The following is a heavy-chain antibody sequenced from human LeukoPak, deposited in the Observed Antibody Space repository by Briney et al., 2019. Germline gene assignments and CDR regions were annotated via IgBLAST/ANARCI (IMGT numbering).Heavy chain of an antibody. D-gene: IGHD2-2*02. CDR3: ARAPIPQKGGGAFDI. Sequence: SDTLSLTCTVSGRSMSSYYWSWIRQPAGKGLEWIGSIYTSGSTNYNPPLKSRVTMSVDTPKHHFSLKRISVTAAHTPVYYWARAPIPQKGGGAFDIWGQGTMVTVSS. V-gene: IGHV4-4*07. J-gene: IGHJ3*02. CDR1: GRSMSSYY. CDR2: IYTSGST.